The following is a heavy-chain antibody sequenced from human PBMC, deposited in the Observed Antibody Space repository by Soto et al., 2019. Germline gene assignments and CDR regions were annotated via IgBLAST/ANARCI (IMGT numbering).Heavy chain of an antibody. Sequence: ASVKVSCKASGYTFTSYGISWVRQAPGQGLEWMGWISAYNGNTNYAQKLQGRVTMTTDTSTSTAYMELRSLRSDDTAVYYCARYSKARFLEWLHSSYYYYYGMDVWGQGTTVTVSS. CDR2: ISAYNGNT. CDR1: GYTFTSYG. V-gene: IGHV1-18*01. D-gene: IGHD3-3*01. CDR3: ARYSKARFLEWLHSSYYYYYGMDV. J-gene: IGHJ6*02.